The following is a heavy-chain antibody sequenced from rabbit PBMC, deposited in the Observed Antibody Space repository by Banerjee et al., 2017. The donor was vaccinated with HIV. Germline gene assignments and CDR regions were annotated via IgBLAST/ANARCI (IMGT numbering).Heavy chain of an antibody. V-gene: IGHV1S45*01. Sequence: QEQLVESGGGLVTLGGSLKLSCKASGIDFSSYGISWVRQAPGKGLEWIVYIYPDYGYTDYASWAKGRFTISKTSSTTVTLQTTSLTAADTATYFCARDADPVGYSYDMWGPGTLVTVS. J-gene: IGHJ4*01. CDR2: IYPDYGYT. D-gene: IGHD6-1*01. CDR3: ARDADPVGYSYDM. CDR1: GIDFSSYG.